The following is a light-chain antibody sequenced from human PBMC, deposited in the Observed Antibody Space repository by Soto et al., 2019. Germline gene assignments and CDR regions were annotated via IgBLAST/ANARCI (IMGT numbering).Light chain of an antibody. Sequence: QSVLTQAPSASETPGQRVTISCSGGSSNIGRNTVNWYQQLPGTAPKLLIYSNNRRPSGVPDRFSGSKSGTSASLAISGLQSEDEAEYYCAAWDGSLNNVLFGGGTK. V-gene: IGLV1-44*01. J-gene: IGLJ2*01. CDR2: SNN. CDR3: AAWDGSLNNVL. CDR1: SSNIGRNT.